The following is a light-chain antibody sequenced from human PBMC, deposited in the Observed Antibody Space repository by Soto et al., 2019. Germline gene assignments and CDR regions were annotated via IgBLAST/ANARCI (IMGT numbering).Light chain of an antibody. J-gene: IGLJ2*01. CDR1: NSDVGGYNY. CDR2: EVS. Sequence: QSVLTQPPSASGSPGQSVTISCTGTNSDVGGYNYVSWYQQHPGKAPNLMIYEVSKRPSGVPDRFSGSKSGNTASLTVSGXXXXXXXEXYCSSYAGSSSLLFGGGTKLTV. CDR3: SSYAGSSSLL. V-gene: IGLV2-8*01.